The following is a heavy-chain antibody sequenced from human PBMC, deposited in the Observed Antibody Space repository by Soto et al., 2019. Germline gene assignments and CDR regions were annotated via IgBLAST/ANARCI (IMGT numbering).Heavy chain of an antibody. J-gene: IGHJ6*03. D-gene: IGHD3-22*01. CDR1: GGSISSGGYY. V-gene: IGHV4-31*03. Sequence: SETLSLTCTVSGGSISSGGYYWSWIRQHPGKGLEWIGYIYYSGSTYYNPSLKSRVTISVDTSKNQFSLKLSSVTAADTAVYYCARGPVNKYYYYYYMDVWGKGTTVTVSS. CDR3: ARGPVNKYYYYYYMDV. CDR2: IYYSGST.